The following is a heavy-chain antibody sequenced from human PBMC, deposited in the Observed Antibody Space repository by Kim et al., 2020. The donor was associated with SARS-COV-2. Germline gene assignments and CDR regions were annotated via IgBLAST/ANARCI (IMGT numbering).Heavy chain of an antibody. D-gene: IGHD3-10*01. Sequence: ASVKVSCKASGYTFTSYYMHWVRQAPGQGLEWMGIINPSGGSTSYAQKFQGRVTMTRDTSTSTVYMELSSLRSEDTAVYYCARDSYINYYGSGSRHYYYYYGMDVWGQGTTVTVSS. CDR1: GYTFTSYY. CDR3: ARDSYINYYGSGSRHYYYYYGMDV. CDR2: INPSGGST. V-gene: IGHV1-46*01. J-gene: IGHJ6*02.